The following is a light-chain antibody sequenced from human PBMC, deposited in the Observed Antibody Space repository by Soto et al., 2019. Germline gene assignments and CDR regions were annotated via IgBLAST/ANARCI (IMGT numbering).Light chain of an antibody. V-gene: IGKV1-12*01. Sequence: DIQMTRSPSSVSASVGDRVTITCRASQGITNWLAWYQQKPGKAPKLLIYAASGLPSGVPSRFSGSGSGTDFTLTISSLQPEDSATYYCQQANSFPQTFGQGTKVEIK. CDR1: QGITNW. J-gene: IGKJ1*01. CDR3: QQANSFPQT. CDR2: AAS.